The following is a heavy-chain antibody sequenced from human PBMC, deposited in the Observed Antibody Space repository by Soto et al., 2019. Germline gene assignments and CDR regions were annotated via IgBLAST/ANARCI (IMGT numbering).Heavy chain of an antibody. D-gene: IGHD6-25*01. J-gene: IGHJ5*02. CDR1: GGSLSSYY. CDR2: VYFSGNT. Sequence: PSETLSLTCTVSGGSLSSYYWTWIRQSPRKGLEWIGYVYFSGNTNYNPSLKSRVTISIDTSKNQFSLRLASVTAADTAFYYCGSVRPSGYVLSWGQGTLVTVSS. CDR3: GSVRPSGYVLS. V-gene: IGHV4-59*01.